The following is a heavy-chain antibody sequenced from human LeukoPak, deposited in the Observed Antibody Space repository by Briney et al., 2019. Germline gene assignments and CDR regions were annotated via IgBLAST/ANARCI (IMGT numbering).Heavy chain of an antibody. Sequence: GGPLRLSCAASGFTFSSYWMSWVRQAPGKGLEWVANIKQDGSEKYYVDSVKGRFTISRDNAKNSLYLQMNSLRAEDTAVYYCAREGITIFGRAFDIWGQGTMVTVSS. J-gene: IGHJ3*02. CDR3: AREGITIFGRAFDI. CDR1: GFTFSSYW. D-gene: IGHD3-3*01. V-gene: IGHV3-7*01. CDR2: IKQDGSEK.